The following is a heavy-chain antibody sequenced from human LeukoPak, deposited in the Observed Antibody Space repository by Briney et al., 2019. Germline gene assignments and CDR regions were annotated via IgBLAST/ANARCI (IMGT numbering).Heavy chain of an antibody. V-gene: IGHV3-21*01. CDR2: ISSSSSYI. J-gene: IGHJ5*02. CDR1: GFTFSSSW. Sequence: GGSLRLSCSGSGFTFSSSWMHWVRQVPGKGLEWVSSISSSSSYIYYADSVKGRFTISRDNAKNSLYLQMNSLRAEDTAVYYCARDLRGGFDPWGQGTLVTVSS. CDR3: ARDLRGGFDP.